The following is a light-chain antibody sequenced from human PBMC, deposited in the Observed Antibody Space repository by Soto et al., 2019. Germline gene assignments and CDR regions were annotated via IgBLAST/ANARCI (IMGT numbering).Light chain of an antibody. J-gene: IGKJ1*01. CDR2: AAS. Sequence: EIVLTQSPVTLSLSPGERATLSCRASQSVSSYLAWYQQNPGQAPRLLIYAASNRATGIPARFSGSGSGTDFTLTISSLEPEDFAVYYCQQRSNWPWTFGQGTKVEIK. CDR1: QSVSSY. CDR3: QQRSNWPWT. V-gene: IGKV3-11*01.